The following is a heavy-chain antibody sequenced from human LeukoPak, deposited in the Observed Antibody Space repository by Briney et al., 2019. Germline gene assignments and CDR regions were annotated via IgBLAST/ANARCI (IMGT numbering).Heavy chain of an antibody. CDR1: GFTFSSYA. Sequence: GGSLRLSCAASGFTFSSYAMSWVRQAPGKGLEWVSAISSGGDTYYAGSVKGRFTISRDNSKNTLYLQMNSLRAEDTAVYYCAREGQQLDYYFDYWGQGTLVTVSS. CDR2: ISSGGDT. J-gene: IGHJ4*02. D-gene: IGHD6-13*01. V-gene: IGHV3-23*01. CDR3: AREGQQLDYYFDY.